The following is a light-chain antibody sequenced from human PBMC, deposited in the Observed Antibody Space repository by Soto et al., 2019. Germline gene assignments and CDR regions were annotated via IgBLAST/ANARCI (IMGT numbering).Light chain of an antibody. CDR3: LAWDSSLRVWV. Sequence: QSVLTQPPSVSAAPGEKVTISCSGSNSNVGNSYVSWYQQLPGTAPKLIMYGSTERPSGIPDRFSGSKSGTSATLGITGLQTGDEADYYCLAWDSSLRVWVFGGGTKVTVL. CDR1: NSNVGNSY. CDR2: GST. V-gene: IGLV1-51*02. J-gene: IGLJ3*02.